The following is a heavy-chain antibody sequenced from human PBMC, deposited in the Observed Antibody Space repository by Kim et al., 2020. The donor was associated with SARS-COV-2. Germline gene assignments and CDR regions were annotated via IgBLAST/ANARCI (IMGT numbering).Heavy chain of an antibody. CDR2: ISWNSGSI. Sequence: GGSLRLSCAASGFTFDDYAMHWVRQAPGKGLEWVSGISWNSGSIGYADSVKGRFTISRDNAKNSLYLQMNSLRAEDTALYYCAKGAAMDVYFDYWGQGTLVTVSS. V-gene: IGHV3-9*01. CDR3: AKGAAMDVYFDY. D-gene: IGHD5-18*01. CDR1: GFTFDDYA. J-gene: IGHJ4*02.